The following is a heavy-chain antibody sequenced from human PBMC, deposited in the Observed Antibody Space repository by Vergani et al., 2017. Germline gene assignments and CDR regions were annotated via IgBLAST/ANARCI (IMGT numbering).Heavy chain of an antibody. J-gene: IGHJ4*02. CDR2: IRSKNDGGTA. V-gene: IGHV3-15*01. CDR1: GITFKNAW. D-gene: IGHD4-11*01. Sequence: EVQVVESGGGLIKPGGSLRLSCVVSGITFKNAWINWVRQAPGKGLEWIGRIRSKNDGGTADYAAPLKGRFTISRADSKDSAFLLVNNLKTEDTAVYFCYTDYQDYWGQGTRVTVSS. CDR3: YTDYQDY.